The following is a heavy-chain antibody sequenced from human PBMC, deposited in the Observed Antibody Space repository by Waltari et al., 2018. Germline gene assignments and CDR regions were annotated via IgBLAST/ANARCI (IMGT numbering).Heavy chain of an antibody. D-gene: IGHD6-13*01. V-gene: IGHV4-38-2*01. CDR2: IYHSGGT. CDR3: ARRSPGIAAAGWFDP. J-gene: IGHJ5*02. CDR1: GYSISSGYY. Sequence: QVQLQESGPGLVKPSETLSLTCAVSGYSISSGYYWGWIRQPPGKGLEWIGSIYHSGGTYDNPYLKSRVTISVDTSKNQFSLKLSSVTAADTAVYYCARRSPGIAAAGWFDPWGQGTLVTVSS.